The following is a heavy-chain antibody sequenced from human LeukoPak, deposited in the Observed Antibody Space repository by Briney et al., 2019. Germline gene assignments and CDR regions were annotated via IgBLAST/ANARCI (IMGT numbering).Heavy chain of an antibody. CDR2: FHPEDGET. D-gene: IGHD5-18*01. CDR1: GYTLTELS. V-gene: IGHV1-24*01. J-gene: IGHJ5*02. CDR3: ATDLVDTAIA. Sequence: ASVTASRKVSGYTLTELSMHWVRQARGKGREWMGGFHPEDGETIYEQKFQGRVTMTEDTSTDTAYMEMSSLRSEDTAVYYCATDLVDTAIAWGQGTLVPVS.